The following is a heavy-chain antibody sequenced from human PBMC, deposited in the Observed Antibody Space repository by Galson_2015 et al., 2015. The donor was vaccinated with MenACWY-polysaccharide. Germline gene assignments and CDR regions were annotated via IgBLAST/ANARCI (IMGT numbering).Heavy chain of an antibody. CDR2: ISSSGSTI. D-gene: IGHD6-13*01. CDR1: GFTFSDYY. J-gene: IGHJ5*02. V-gene: IGHV3-11*01. CDR3: ARFKVSSTCSPPFEPSP. Sequence: SLRISCAASGFTFSDYYMSWIRQAPGKGLEWVSYISSSGSTIYSADSVKGRFTISRDNAKNSLYLQVNSLRAEDTAVYYCARFKVSSTCSPPFEPSPRVQGSLFPVSS.